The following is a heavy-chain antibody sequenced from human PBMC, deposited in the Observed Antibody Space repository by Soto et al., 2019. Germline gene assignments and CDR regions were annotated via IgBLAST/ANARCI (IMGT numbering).Heavy chain of an antibody. D-gene: IGHD1-7*01. CDR3: ARDGYNWNYGAFDI. V-gene: IGHV3-53*02. Sequence: EVQLVETGGGLIQPGGSLRLSCAASGFTVSSNYMSWVRQAPGKGLEWVSVIYSGGSTYYADSVKVRFTISTDHSKNTLYLQMNRLRAEDTAVYYRARDGYNWNYGAFDIWGQGTMVTVSS. CDR1: GFTVSSNY. CDR2: IYSGGST. J-gene: IGHJ3*02.